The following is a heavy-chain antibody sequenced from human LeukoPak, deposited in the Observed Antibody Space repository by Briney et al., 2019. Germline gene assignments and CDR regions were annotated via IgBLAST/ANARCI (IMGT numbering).Heavy chain of an antibody. CDR3: AKDPYYGDPNYFDY. Sequence: PGGSLRLSCAASGFTFSSYGMSWVRQAPGKGLEWVSTISGSGGSTYYADSVKGRFTISRDNSKNTLYLQMNSLRAEDTAVYYCAKDPYYGDPNYFDYWGQGTLVTVSS. D-gene: IGHD4-17*01. V-gene: IGHV3-23*01. CDR2: ISGSGGST. J-gene: IGHJ4*02. CDR1: GFTFSSYG.